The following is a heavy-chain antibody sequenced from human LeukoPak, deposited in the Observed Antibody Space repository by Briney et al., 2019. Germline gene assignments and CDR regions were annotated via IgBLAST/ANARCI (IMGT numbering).Heavy chain of an antibody. Sequence: SETLSLTCTVSGGSISSYYWGWIRQPPGKGLEWIGYIYYSGSTNYNPSLKSRVTISVDTSKNQFSLKLNSVTAADTAVYYCARSYGDYGGAWFDPWGQGTLVTVSS. V-gene: IGHV4-59*01. D-gene: IGHD4-17*01. J-gene: IGHJ5*02. CDR2: IYYSGST. CDR1: GGSISSYY. CDR3: ARSYGDYGGAWFDP.